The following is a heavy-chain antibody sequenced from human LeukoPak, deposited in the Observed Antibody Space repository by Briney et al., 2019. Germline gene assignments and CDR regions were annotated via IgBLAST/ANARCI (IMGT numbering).Heavy chain of an antibody. J-gene: IGHJ3*02. D-gene: IGHD3-3*02. V-gene: IGHV4-34*01. Sequence: SETLSLTCAVYGGSFSGYYWSWIGQPPGKGLEWIGEINHSGSTNYNPSLKSRVTISVDTSKNQFSLKLSSVTAADTAVYYCARVLARAFDIWGQGTMVTVSS. CDR1: GGSFSGYY. CDR3: ARVLARAFDI. CDR2: INHSGST.